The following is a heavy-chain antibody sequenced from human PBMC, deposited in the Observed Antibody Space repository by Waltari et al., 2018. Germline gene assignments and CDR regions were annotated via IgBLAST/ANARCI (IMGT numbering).Heavy chain of an antibody. CDR2: INPHSGGT. D-gene: IGHD6-6*01. CDR3: ARDQEDRYSTSNILDY. J-gene: IGHJ4*02. Sequence: QVQLVQAGAEVKKPGASVKVSCKASGYTFTGYYMHWVRQAPGQGLEWMGRINPHSGGTNYAQKFHGRVTMTRDTPSSTAYMELSRLRSDDTAVYYCARDQEDRYSTSNILDYWGQGTLVTVSS. V-gene: IGHV1-2*06. CDR1: GYTFTGYY.